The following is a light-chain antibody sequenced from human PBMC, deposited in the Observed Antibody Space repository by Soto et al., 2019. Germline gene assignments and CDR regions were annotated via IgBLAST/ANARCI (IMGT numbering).Light chain of an antibody. V-gene: IGKV3-15*01. CDR3: QQYNNWPRT. J-gene: IGKJ1*01. Sequence: EIGMTQXXATRSVSPGERATLXRRASQTVRNNYLAWYQQKPGQAPRLLIYGASTRATGIPARFSGSGSGTEFTLTISSLQSEDFAVYYCQQYNNWPRTFGQGTKVAIK. CDR2: GAS. CDR1: QTVRNN.